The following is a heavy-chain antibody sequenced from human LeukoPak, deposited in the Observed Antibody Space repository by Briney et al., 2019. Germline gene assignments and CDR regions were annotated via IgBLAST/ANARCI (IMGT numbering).Heavy chain of an antibody. J-gene: IGHJ4*02. V-gene: IGHV1-2*02. Sequence: ASVKVSCKASGYTFTGYYMHWVRQAPGQGLEWMGWINPNSGGTNFAQKFQGRVTMTRDTSISTAYMDLSRLRSDDTAVYFCARDRWELLQLDYWGQGTLVTVSS. CDR3: ARDRWELLQLDY. D-gene: IGHD1-26*01. CDR2: INPNSGGT. CDR1: GYTFTGYY.